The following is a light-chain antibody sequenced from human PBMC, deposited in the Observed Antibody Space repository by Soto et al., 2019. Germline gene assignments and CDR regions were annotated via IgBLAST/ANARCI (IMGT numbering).Light chain of an antibody. CDR2: GAS. Sequence: EIVFTQSPLTLSFSPLEIATLSCRASQSVSSSYLCWYQQKPGQAPRLLIYGASSRATGIPDRFSGSGSGTDFTLTISSLQSADFGVYYCQQYYTWPRGTFGQGTKVDIK. CDR3: QQYYTWPRGT. CDR1: QSVSSSY. V-gene: IGKV3-20*01. J-gene: IGKJ1*01.